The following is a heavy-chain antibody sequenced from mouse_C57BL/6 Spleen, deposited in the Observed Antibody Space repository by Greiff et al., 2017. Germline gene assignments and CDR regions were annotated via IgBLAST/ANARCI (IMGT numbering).Heavy chain of an antibody. J-gene: IGHJ2*01. CDR3: ARQRGNRDYFDY. V-gene: IGHV1-69*01. CDR2: IDPSDSYT. D-gene: IGHD2-1*01. Sequence: QVQLQQSGAELVMPGASVKLSCKASGYTFTSYWMHWVKQRPGQGLEWIGEIDPSDSYTNYNQKFKGKSTLTVDKSSSTAYMQLSSLTSEDSAVYYCARQRGNRDYFDYWGQGTTLTVSS. CDR1: GYTFTSYW.